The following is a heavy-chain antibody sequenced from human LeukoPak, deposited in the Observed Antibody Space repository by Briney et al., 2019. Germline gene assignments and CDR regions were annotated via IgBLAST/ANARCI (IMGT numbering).Heavy chain of an antibody. V-gene: IGHV3-23*01. CDR3: AKDSPVATW. J-gene: IGHJ4*02. Sequence: GSLKLSFAASGITFSSPSQNWVRPAPGKGLEWVSSITPSGDGTYYAASVKGRFTISRDNSKNTLYLQMDSLRADDTAKYYCAKDSPVATWWGQGTLVTVSS. CDR2: ITPSGDGT. D-gene: IGHD1-26*01. CDR1: GITFSSPS.